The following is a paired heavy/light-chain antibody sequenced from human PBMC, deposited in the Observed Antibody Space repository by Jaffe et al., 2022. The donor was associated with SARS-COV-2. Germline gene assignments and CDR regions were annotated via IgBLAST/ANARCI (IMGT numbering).Heavy chain of an antibody. J-gene: IGHJ6*02. Sequence: EVQLVESGGGLVQPGGSLRLSCAASGFTVSDKYMSWVRQAPGKGLEWVSVFYSGGSTYYADSVKGRFTISRDKSKNTLYLQMNSLRAEDTAVYHCARADRGYGMDVWGQGTTVTVSS. CDR3: ARADRGYGMDV. CDR1: GFTVSDKY. V-gene: IGHV3-66*02. CDR2: FYSGGST. D-gene: IGHD1-26*01.
Light chain of an antibody. CDR3: QQYDSLYT. V-gene: IGKV1-5*03. CDR2: KAS. J-gene: IGKJ2*01. CDR1: QSISSW. Sequence: DIQMTQSPSTLSASVGDRVTITCRASQSISSWLAWYQQKPGKAPKLLIYKASSLESGVPSRFSGSGSGTEFTLTISSLQPDDFATYYCQQYDSLYTFGQGTKLEI.